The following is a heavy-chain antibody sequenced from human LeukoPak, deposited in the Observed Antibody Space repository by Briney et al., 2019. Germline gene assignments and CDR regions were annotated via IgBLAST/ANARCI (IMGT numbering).Heavy chain of an antibody. CDR3: ARDFRIYYGSGSYGSRFDP. CDR2: ISSSGVYI. J-gene: IGHJ5*02. CDR1: GFTFNDYG. D-gene: IGHD3-10*01. V-gene: IGHV3-21*01. Sequence: GGSLRLSCAASGFTFNDYGMNWVRQAPGKGLEWVSSISSSGVYIYYADSLKGRFTISRDNAKNSLYLQMNSPRAEDTAIYFCARDFRIYYGSGSYGSRFDPWGQGTLVTVSS.